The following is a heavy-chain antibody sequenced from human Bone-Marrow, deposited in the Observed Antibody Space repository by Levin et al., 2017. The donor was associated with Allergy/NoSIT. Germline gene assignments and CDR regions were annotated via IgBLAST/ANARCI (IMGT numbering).Heavy chain of an antibody. V-gene: IGHV3-9*01. J-gene: IGHJ6*01. CDR1: GFRFNDHA. CDR2: INWNGGSI. Sequence: PGGSLRLSCAASGFRFNDHAMHWVRQVPGKGLEWVSGINWNGGSIGYADSVKGRFTISRDNAKNSLYLEMTSLRAGDTAFYYCTRDIGESYGYYGMGVWGQGTTVTVSS. D-gene: IGHD3-16*01. CDR3: TRDIGESYGYYGMGV.